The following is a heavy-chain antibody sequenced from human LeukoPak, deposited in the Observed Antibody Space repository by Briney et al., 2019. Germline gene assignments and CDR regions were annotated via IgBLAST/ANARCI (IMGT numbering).Heavy chain of an antibody. CDR3: VKDKTDFWSGYFDY. J-gene: IGHJ4*02. CDR1: GFIFDDCA. CDR2: ISWNSDSI. V-gene: IGHV3-9*03. Sequence: GGSLRLSCAASGFIFDDCAMHWVRQTPGKGLEWVSGISWNSDSIVYADSVKGRFTISRDNAKNSLYLQMNSLRSEDMALYYCVKDKTDFWSGYFDYWGQGTLVTVSS. D-gene: IGHD3-3*01.